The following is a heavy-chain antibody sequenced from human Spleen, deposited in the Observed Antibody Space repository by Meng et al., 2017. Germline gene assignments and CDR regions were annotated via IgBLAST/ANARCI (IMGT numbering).Heavy chain of an antibody. CDR3: ARDEDISAAGKLFGDY. J-gene: IGHJ4*02. CDR2: INPKSGDT. D-gene: IGHD6-13*01. V-gene: IGHV1-2*06. CDR1: GYTFISQY. Sequence: ASVKVSCKASGYTFISQYMYWVRRAPGQGLEWMGRINPKSGDTHYAQRFQGRATMTGDTSISTAYMELSGLRSDDTAMYYCARDEDISAAGKLFGDYWGQGTLVTVSS.